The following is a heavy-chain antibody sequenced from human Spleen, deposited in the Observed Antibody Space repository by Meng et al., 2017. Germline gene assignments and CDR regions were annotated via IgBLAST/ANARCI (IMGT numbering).Heavy chain of an antibody. D-gene: IGHD3-22*01. CDR3: ARVSCSGYYSCWFDP. J-gene: IGHJ5*02. CDR1: GGSISSGGYY. V-gene: IGHV4-31*03. CDR2: IYYSGST. Sequence: VQLHEAGPGRGKPSPTLSLTCTVSGGSISSGGYYWSWIRQHPGKGLEWIGYIYYSGSTYYNPSLKSRVTISVDTSKNQFSLKLSSVTAADTAVYYCARVSCSGYYSCWFDPWGQGTLVTVSS.